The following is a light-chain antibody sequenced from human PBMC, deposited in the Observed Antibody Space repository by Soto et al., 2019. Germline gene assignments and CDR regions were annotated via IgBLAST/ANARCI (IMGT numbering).Light chain of an antibody. CDR1: SSNIENNY. CDR2: DNN. Sequence: QSVLTQPPSVSAAPGQKATISCSGSSSNIENNYVTWYQHLPGTAPKLLIYDNNKRPSGIPDRFSGSKSGTSATLGITGLQTGDEADYYCGAWDSSLSAVVFGGGTKLTVL. CDR3: GAWDSSLSAVV. V-gene: IGLV1-51*01. J-gene: IGLJ2*01.